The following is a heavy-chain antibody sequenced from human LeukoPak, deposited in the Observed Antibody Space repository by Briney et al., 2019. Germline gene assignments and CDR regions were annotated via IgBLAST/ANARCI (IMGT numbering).Heavy chain of an antibody. V-gene: IGHV4-61*02. CDR3: AREESDWSSLGYYYHYMDV. Sequence: SETLSLTCTVSGGSITSGSYYWSWIRQPAGKGLGWIGRIYTSGITNYNPSLKSRVTISVDTSKNQFSLRLSSVTAADTAVYYCAREESDWSSLGYYYHYMDVWGKGTTVTISS. CDR2: IYTSGIT. J-gene: IGHJ6*03. CDR1: GGSITSGSYY. D-gene: IGHD3-9*01.